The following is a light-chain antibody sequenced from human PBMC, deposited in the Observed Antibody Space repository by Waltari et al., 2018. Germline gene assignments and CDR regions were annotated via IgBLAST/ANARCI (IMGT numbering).Light chain of an antibody. CDR2: KAS. CDR3: QQYNSYWT. CDR1: QSISSW. J-gene: IGKJ1*01. V-gene: IGKV1-5*03. Sequence: DIQMTKSPSTLSASVADRVTTTCRASQSISSWLAWYQQNPGKAPKLLIYKASSLESGVPSRFSGSGSGTEFTLTISSLQPDDFATYYCQQYNSYWTFDQGTKVEIK.